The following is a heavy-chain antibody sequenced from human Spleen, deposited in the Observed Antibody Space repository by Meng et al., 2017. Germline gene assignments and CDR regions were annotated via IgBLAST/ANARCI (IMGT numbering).Heavy chain of an antibody. J-gene: IGHJ4*02. CDR3: ARDEDISAAGYLLGDF. Sequence: QWRLRQSGPQWKKPGASVKCAVKASGYTFAAYWIKWVRQAPGQGLEWMGRIDPKSDNTHYAQKFQGRVTMTRDTSISTAYMELSGLRSDDTAVYYCARDEDISAAGYLLGDFWGRGTLVTVSS. D-gene: IGHD6-13*01. CDR2: IDPKSDNT. V-gene: IGHV1-2*06. CDR1: GYTFAAYW.